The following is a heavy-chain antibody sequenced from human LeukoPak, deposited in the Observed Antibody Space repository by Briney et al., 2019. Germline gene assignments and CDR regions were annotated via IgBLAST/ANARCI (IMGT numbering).Heavy chain of an antibody. V-gene: IGHV4-59*01. J-gene: IGHJ5*02. Sequence: PSETLSLTCTVSGGSINSYYWSWIWQPPGKGLECIGYIHYTGSTNYNPSLKSRVTISVDTSKSQFSLKLSSVTAADTAIYYCARGGYYGSGNDFRFDPWGQGTLVTVSS. CDR1: GGSINSYY. CDR3: ARGGYYGSGNDFRFDP. CDR2: IHYTGST. D-gene: IGHD3-10*01.